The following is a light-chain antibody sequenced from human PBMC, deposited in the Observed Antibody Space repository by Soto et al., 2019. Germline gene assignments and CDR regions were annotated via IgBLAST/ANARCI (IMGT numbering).Light chain of an antibody. CDR3: ISYAGSDNFV. Sequence: QSALTQPPSASGSPGQSVTISCTGTSSDVGGYNYVSWYQQHPGKAPKLMIYEVSKRPSGAPDRFSGSKSDNTAYLTVSGLQAEDEADYYCISYAGSDNFVFGTGTKVTVL. V-gene: IGLV2-8*01. J-gene: IGLJ1*01. CDR1: SSDVGGYNY. CDR2: EVS.